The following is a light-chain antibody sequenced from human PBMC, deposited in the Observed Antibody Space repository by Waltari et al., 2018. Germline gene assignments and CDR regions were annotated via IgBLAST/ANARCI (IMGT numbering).Light chain of an antibody. CDR1: QNVNSN. CDR3: QQHNDWPPWT. Sequence: EIIMTQAPATLSLSPGERATLSFRASQNVNSNLAWYQQKPGHAPRLLIYGASIRATGIPARFSGSVSGTQFTLTINSLQSEDSAVYFCQQHNDWPPWTFGQGTKVELK. V-gene: IGKV3-15*01. J-gene: IGKJ1*01. CDR2: GAS.